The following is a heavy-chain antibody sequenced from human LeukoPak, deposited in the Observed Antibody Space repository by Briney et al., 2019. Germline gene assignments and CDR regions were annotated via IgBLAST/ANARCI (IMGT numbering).Heavy chain of an antibody. D-gene: IGHD1-26*01. J-gene: IGHJ4*02. CDR3: AKTVGATIRFFDY. CDR2: IYHSGST. CDR1: GYSISSGYY. Sequence: SETLSLTCTVSGYSISSGYYWGWIRQPPGEGLEWIGSIYHSGSTYYNPSLKSRVTISVDTSKNQFSLKLSSVTAADTAVYYCAKTVGATIRFFDYWGQGTLVTVSS. V-gene: IGHV4-38-2*02.